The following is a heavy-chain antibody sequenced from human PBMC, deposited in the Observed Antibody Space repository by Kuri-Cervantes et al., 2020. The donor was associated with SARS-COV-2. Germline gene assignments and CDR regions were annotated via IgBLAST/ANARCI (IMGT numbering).Heavy chain of an antibody. J-gene: IGHJ4*02. Sequence: ASVQVSCKAAGGTFSSYAISWVRQAPGQGLEWMGWINPNSGDTNYAQKFQGRVTMTRDTSISTAYVELSRRRSDDTAVYYCASQGFEYQLLYEVNIDDWGQGTLVTVSS. CDR2: INPNSGDT. CDR1: GGTFSSYA. V-gene: IGHV1-2*02. CDR3: ASQGFEYQLLYEVNIDD. D-gene: IGHD2-2*02.